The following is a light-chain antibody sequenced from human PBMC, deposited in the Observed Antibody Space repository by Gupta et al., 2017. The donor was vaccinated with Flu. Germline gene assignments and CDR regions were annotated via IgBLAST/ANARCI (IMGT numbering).Light chain of an antibody. CDR2: AAS. Sequence: DIQLTQSPSFLSASVGARVTITCRASQGFRSYLAWYQQKPGKAPNLLIYAASTLPTGVPSRFSGSGSGTEFTLTISSLQPEDFATYYGQQLNSEPQTFGQGTKLEIK. J-gene: IGKJ2*01. V-gene: IGKV1-9*01. CDR3: QQLNSEPQT. CDR1: QGFRSY.